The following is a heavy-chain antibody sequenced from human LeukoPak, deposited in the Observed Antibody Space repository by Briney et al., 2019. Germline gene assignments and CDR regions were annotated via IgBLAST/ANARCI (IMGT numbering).Heavy chain of an antibody. CDR2: ISSSSSYI. CDR1: GFTFSSYS. Sequence: PGGSLRLSCAASGFTFSSYSMNWVRQAPGKGLKWVSSISSSSSYIYYADSVKGRFTISRDNAKNSLYLQMNSLRAEDTAVYYCARGSDGSGSYYGYWGQGTLVTVSS. CDR3: ARGSDGSGSYYGY. D-gene: IGHD3-10*01. J-gene: IGHJ4*02. V-gene: IGHV3-21*01.